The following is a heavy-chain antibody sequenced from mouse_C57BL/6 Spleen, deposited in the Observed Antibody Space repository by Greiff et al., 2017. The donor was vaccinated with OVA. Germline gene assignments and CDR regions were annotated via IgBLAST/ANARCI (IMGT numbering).Heavy chain of an antibody. V-gene: IGHV1-61*01. CDR1: GYTFTSYW. Sequence: QVQLQQSGAELVRPGSSVKLSCKASGYTFTSYWMDWVKQRPGQGLEWIGNIYPSDSETHYNQKFKDKATLTVDKSSSTAYMQLSSLTSEDSAVYYCARSRSNSFAYWGQGTLVTVSA. J-gene: IGHJ3*01. CDR3: ARSRSNSFAY. CDR2: IYPSDSET. D-gene: IGHD2-5*01.